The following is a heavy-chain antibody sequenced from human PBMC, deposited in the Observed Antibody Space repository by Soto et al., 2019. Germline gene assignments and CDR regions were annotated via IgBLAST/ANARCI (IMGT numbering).Heavy chain of an antibody. D-gene: IGHD3-10*02. J-gene: IGHJ6*03. Sequence: QVQLVQSGAEVKKPGASLKVSCKASGYTFSNYGVSWVRQAPGQGLEWIGWINPDNGDTNYGQKLQWRATMTTDTFTNTAYMEVRGLRSDDTAVYYCARGVRVSAYLDYYMDVWGEGTTVTVSS. V-gene: IGHV1-18*01. CDR2: INPDNGDT. CDR1: GYTFSNYG. CDR3: ARGVRVSAYLDYYMDV.